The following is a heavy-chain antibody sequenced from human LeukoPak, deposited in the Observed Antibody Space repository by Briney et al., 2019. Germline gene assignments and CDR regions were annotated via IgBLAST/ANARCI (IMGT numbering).Heavy chain of an antibody. CDR2: IKSNSGAT. CDR3: ARGSSTTKGKFPNDY. CDR1: GYTFTGYY. Sequence: ASVKDSCKASGYTFTGYYMRWVRQAPGQGLEWMGWIKSNSGATEFAQKFQGRVTMTRDTSISTAYMELITLTSDDTAVYYCARGSSTTKGKFPNDYWGQGTLVTVSS. V-gene: IGHV1-2*02. J-gene: IGHJ4*02. D-gene: IGHD2-2*01.